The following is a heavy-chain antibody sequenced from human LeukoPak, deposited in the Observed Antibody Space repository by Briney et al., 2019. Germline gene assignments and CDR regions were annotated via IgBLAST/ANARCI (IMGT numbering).Heavy chain of an antibody. D-gene: IGHD3-22*01. J-gene: IGHJ4*02. CDR1: GFTFSIYE. CDR3: AREGGYYYDSSGYYFLY. Sequence: GGSLRLSCAASGFTFSIYEMNWVRQAPGKGLEWISYISTSGSTIYYTDSVKGRFTISRDNAKNSLYLQMSSLRAEDTAVYYCAREGGYYYDSSGYYFLYWGQGTLVTVSS. V-gene: IGHV3-48*03. CDR2: ISTSGSTI.